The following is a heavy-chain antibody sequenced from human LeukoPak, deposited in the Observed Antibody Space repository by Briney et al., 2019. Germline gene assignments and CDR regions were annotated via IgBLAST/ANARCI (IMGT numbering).Heavy chain of an antibody. CDR2: INPNSGGT. V-gene: IGHV1-2*02. J-gene: IGHJ3*02. CDR1: GYTFTGYY. CDR3: ARAYWGSDASDI. Sequence: GASVKVSCKASGYTFTGYYVHWVRQAPGQGLEWMGWINPNSGGTNYAQNFQGRVTMTRDTYISTAYMELSRLTSDDTAVYYCARAYWGSDASDIWGQGTMVTVSS. D-gene: IGHD2-8*02.